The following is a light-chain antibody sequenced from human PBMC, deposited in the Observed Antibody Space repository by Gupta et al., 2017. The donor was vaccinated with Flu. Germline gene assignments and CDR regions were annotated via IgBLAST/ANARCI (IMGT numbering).Light chain of an antibody. J-gene: IGLJ3*02. CDR1: SSNIGDNY. CDR3: DTEDTNKSDAV. Sequence: QSELTQPPSVSATPGQKVNISCSGSSSNIGDNYVSWYKQVPGTAPKLLIYESNKRRSGIPDRFSGSKSGTSATLSTXRXQTGDEXDYYCDTEDTNKSDAVFGGGTKLTVL. V-gene: IGLV1-51*02. CDR2: ESN.